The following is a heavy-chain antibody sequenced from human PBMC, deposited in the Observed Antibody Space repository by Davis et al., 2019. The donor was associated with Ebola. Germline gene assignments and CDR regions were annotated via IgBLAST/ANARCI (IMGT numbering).Heavy chain of an antibody. V-gene: IGHV4-39*01. Sequence: MPSETLSLTCTVSGGSVNSGSYYWGWVRQPPGKGLEWIGSIYYSGSTYYNPSLKSRVTISVDTSKNQFSLKLSSVTAADTAVYYCAGITVTKEWLFDYWGQGTLVTVSS. CDR2: IYYSGST. CDR3: AGITVTKEWLFDY. D-gene: IGHD4-17*01. CDR1: GGSVNSGSYY. J-gene: IGHJ4*02.